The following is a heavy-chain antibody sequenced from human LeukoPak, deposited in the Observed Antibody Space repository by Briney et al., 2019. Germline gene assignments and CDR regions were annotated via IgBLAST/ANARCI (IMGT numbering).Heavy chain of an antibody. CDR1: GGSISSGGYY. CDR2: IYHSGST. V-gene: IGHV4-30-2*01. D-gene: IGHD7-27*01. CDR3: ARHRQSNWVREFDY. Sequence: SETLSLTCTVSGGSISSGGYYWSWIRQPPGKGLEWIGYIYHSGSTYYNPSLKSRVTISVDTSKNQFSLKLSSVTAADTAVYYCARHRQSNWVREFDYWGQGTLVTVSS. J-gene: IGHJ4*02.